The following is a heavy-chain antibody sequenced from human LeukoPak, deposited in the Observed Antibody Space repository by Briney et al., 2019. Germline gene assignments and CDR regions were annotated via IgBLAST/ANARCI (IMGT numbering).Heavy chain of an antibody. CDR1: GFTFSSYG. CDR3: AKVGRESWWLVHVYFDY. J-gene: IGHJ4*02. Sequence: GGSLRLSCAGSGFTFSSYGMSWVRQAPGKGLEWVSAISGSGGSTYYADSVKGRFTISRDNSKNTLYLQMNSLRAEDTAVYYCAKVGRESWWLVHVYFDYWGQGTLVTVSS. CDR2: ISGSGGST. V-gene: IGHV3-23*01. D-gene: IGHD6-19*01.